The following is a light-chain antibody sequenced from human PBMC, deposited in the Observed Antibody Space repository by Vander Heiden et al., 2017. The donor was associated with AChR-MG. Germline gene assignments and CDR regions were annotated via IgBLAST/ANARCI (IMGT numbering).Light chain of an antibody. CDR2: DNN. V-gene: IGLV1-51*01. J-gene: IGLJ2*01. CDR1: FSNIGSNF. Sequence: QSVLTQPPSVSAAPGQKVTISCSGTFSNIGSNFVSWYQQFPGAAPKLLIFDNNKRPSGIPDRFSGSKSGTSATLAIIGLQTGDEADYYCGTWDSSLSIGVFAGGTKLTVL. CDR3: GTWDSSLSIGV.